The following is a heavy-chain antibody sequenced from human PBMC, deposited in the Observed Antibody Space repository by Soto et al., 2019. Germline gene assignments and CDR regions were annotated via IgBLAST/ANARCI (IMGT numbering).Heavy chain of an antibody. J-gene: IGHJ4*02. CDR1: GYTLTELS. D-gene: IGHD2-15*01. V-gene: IGHV1-24*01. CDR2: FDPEDGET. CDR3: ATDFQPSPGVVDLDY. Sequence: GASVKVSCKVSGYTLTELSMHWVRQAPGKGLEWMGGFDPEDGETIYAQKFQGRVTMTEDTSTDTAYMELSSLRSEDTAVYYCATDFQPSPGVVDLDYWRQGTLVTVSS.